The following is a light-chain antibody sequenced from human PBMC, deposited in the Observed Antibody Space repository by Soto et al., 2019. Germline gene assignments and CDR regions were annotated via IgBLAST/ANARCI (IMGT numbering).Light chain of an antibody. V-gene: IGKV1-9*01. CDR2: AAS. Sequence: IQLTQSPSSLSAFVGDRVTITCRASQDIDNYLAWYQQKPGRAPSLLIYAASTLQSGVPSSFSGSRSGTYFTLTISSLQPEDYATYFCQQFNSYPPLFTFGPGTKVDIK. J-gene: IGKJ3*01. CDR1: QDIDNY. CDR3: QQFNSYPPLFT.